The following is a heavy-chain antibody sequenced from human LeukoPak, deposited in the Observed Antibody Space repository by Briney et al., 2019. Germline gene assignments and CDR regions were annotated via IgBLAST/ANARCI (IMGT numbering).Heavy chain of an antibody. V-gene: IGHV3-30*03. CDR2: ISDDGTRK. D-gene: IGHD5-12*01. CDR3: AREFSGYAFDI. Sequence: GGSLRLSCAASGFTFSSYGIHWVRLAPGKGLEWVAVISDDGTRKYYADSVQGRFTISRDNSKNTVYLQMNYLRAEDMAVYYCAREFSGYAFDIWGQGTMATVSS. J-gene: IGHJ3*02. CDR1: GFTFSSYG.